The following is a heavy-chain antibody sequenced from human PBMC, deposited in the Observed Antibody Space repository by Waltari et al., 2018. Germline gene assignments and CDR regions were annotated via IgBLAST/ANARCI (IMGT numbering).Heavy chain of an antibody. J-gene: IGHJ4*02. D-gene: IGHD6-13*01. CDR1: GFTFSSYG. V-gene: IGHV3-30*02. Sequence: QVQLVESGGGVVQPGGSLRLSCAASGFTFSSYGMHWVRQAPGKGLEWVAFIRYDGSIKYYADSVKGRFTISRDNSKNTLYLQMNSLRAEDTAVYYCAKGAGYRAAAGGYWGQGTLVTVSS. CDR3: AKGAGYRAAAGGY. CDR2: IRYDGSIK.